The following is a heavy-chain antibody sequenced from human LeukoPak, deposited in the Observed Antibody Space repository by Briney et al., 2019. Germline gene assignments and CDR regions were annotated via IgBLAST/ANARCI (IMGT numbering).Heavy chain of an antibody. D-gene: IGHD5-12*01. Sequence: SETLSLTCTVSGGSISSGSYYWSWIRQPAGKGLEWIGRIYTSGSTNYNPSLKSRLTISVDTSKNQFSLKLSSVTAADTAVYYCARVSGYDWESFYDYWGQGTLVTVSS. J-gene: IGHJ4*02. CDR3: ARVSGYDWESFYDY. CDR2: IYTSGST. V-gene: IGHV4-61*02. CDR1: GGSISSGSYY.